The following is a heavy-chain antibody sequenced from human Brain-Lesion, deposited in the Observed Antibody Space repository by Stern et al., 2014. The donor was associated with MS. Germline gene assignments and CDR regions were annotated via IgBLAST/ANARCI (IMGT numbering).Heavy chain of an antibody. D-gene: IGHD4-23*01. CDR3: ARIFGGNFDN. CDR2: IVHSGST. Sequence: VQLQESGSGLVKPSQTLSLTCAVSGGSISSGDYSWSWIRQPPGKSLEWIGYIVHSGSTYYNPSLKSRVSTSVDRSKNQFSLKLSSVTAADTAMYYCARIFGGNFDNWGQGTLVTVSS. J-gene: IGHJ4*02. V-gene: IGHV4-30-2*01. CDR1: GGSISSGDYS.